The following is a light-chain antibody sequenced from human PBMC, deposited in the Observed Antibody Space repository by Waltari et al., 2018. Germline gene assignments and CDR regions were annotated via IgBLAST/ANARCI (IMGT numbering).Light chain of an antibody. CDR2: DAT. V-gene: IGLV2-14*03. CDR1: SSDVGTYKF. J-gene: IGLJ2*01. CDR3: NSYTTSGTVV. Sequence: QSALTQPASVSGSPGQSIPISCTGTSSDVGTYKFVSWYHQPPGKVPKLIIYDATDRPSGVSSRFSGSKSGNTASLTISGLQAEDEGDYYCNSYTTSGTVVFGGGTKLTVL.